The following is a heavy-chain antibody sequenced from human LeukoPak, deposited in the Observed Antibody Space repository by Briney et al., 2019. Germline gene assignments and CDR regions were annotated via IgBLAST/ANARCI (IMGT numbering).Heavy chain of an antibody. CDR3: ATYYSVQYYYMDV. V-gene: IGHV3-30*02. Sequence: GGSLRLSCAASGFTFSSYGMHWVRQAPGKGLEWVAFLRYDGSNKYYADSVKGRFTISRDNSKNTLYLQMNSLRAEDTAVYYCATYYSVQYYYMDVWGKGTTVTVSS. J-gene: IGHJ6*03. D-gene: IGHD4-11*01. CDR2: LRYDGSNK. CDR1: GFTFSSYG.